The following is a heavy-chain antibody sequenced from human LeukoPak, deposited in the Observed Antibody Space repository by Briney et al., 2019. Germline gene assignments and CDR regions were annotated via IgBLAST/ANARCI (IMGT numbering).Heavy chain of an antibody. CDR2: VSGSGGST. CDR1: GFTFSSYG. V-gene: IGHV3-23*01. Sequence: GGSLRLSCAASGFTFSSYGMNWVRQAPGKGLEWVSVVSGSGGSTYYADSVKGRFTISRDNSKNTPYLQMNSLRAEDTAIYYCAKRGYCSGGTCYYHFDYWGQGTLVTVSS. J-gene: IGHJ4*02. CDR3: AKRGYCSGGTCYYHFDY. D-gene: IGHD2-15*01.